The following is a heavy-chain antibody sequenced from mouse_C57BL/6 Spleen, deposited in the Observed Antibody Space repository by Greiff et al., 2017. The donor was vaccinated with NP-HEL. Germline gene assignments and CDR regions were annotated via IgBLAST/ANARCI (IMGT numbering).Heavy chain of an antibody. CDR3: ARPRYYGSDYAMDY. CDR2: ISSGSSTI. V-gene: IGHV5-17*01. CDR1: GFTFSDYG. D-gene: IGHD1-1*01. J-gene: IGHJ4*01. Sequence: EVMLVESGGGLVKPGGSLKLSCAASGFTFSDYGMHWVRQAPEKGLEWVAYISSGSSTIYYADTVKGRFTISRDNAKNTLFLQMTSLRSEDTAMYYCARPRYYGSDYAMDYWGQGTSVTVSS.